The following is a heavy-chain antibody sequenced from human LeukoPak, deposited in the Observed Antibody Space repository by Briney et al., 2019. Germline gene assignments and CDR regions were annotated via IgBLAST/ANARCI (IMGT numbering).Heavy chain of an antibody. Sequence: SGTLSLTCAVSGGSISSSNWWSWVRQPPGKGLEWIGEIYHSGSTNYNPSLKSRVTISVDKSKNQFSLKLSSVTAADTAVYYCARAYCGGDCPMGYFDYWGQGTLVTVSS. CDR1: GGSISSSNW. J-gene: IGHJ4*02. V-gene: IGHV4-4*02. D-gene: IGHD2-21*02. CDR2: IYHSGST. CDR3: ARAYCGGDCPMGYFDY.